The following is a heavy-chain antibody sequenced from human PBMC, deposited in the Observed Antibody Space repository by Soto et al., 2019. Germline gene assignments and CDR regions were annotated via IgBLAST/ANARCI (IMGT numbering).Heavy chain of an antibody. CDR3: ARDDSSGYYYFRG. D-gene: IGHD3-22*01. V-gene: IGHV1-69*08. CDR1: GGTFSSYT. J-gene: IGHJ4*02. CDR2: IIPILGIA. Sequence: QVQVVQSGAEVKKPGSSVKVSCKASGGTFSSYTISWVRQAPGQGLEWMGRIIPILGIANYAQKFQGRVTITADQSTSTAYMEPSSLRSEDTAVYYCARDDSSGYYYFRGWGQGTLVTVSS.